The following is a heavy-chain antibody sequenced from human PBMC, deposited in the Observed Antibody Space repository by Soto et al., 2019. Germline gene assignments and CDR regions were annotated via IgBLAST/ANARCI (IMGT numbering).Heavy chain of an antibody. D-gene: IGHD5-12*01. CDR1: GFTFSSYA. V-gene: IGHV3-23*01. CDR2: ISGSGGST. J-gene: IGHJ6*04. CDR3: AKDCLVATIHLPYYYYGMDV. Sequence: PGGSLRLSCAASGFTFSSYAMNWVRQAPGKGLEWVSTISGSGGSTYYADSVKGQFTISRDNSKNTLYLQMSSLRAEDTAVYYCAKDCLVATIHLPYYYYGMDVWGKGTRVTVS.